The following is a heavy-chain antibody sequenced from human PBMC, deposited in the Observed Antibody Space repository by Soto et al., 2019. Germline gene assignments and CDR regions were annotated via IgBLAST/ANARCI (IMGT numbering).Heavy chain of an antibody. J-gene: IGHJ4*02. CDR2: IYWDDDK. V-gene: IGHV2-5*02. CDR3: ARSYHATGTTFDY. CDR1: EFSLSSSGVG. D-gene: IGHD1-1*01. Sequence: QITLKESGPTLVKHTQTLTLTCTVSEFSLSSSGVGVGWIRQPPGKALEWLALIYWDDDKRYSPSLTSRLTITKDTPNKQVVLTMTDMDPVDTGTYYCARSYHATGTTFDYWGQGTLVTVSS.